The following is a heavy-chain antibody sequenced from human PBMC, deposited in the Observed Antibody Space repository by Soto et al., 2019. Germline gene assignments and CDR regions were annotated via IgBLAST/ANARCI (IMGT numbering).Heavy chain of an antibody. D-gene: IGHD1-1*01. CDR2: ISDDGSTA. CDR1: GFTFSSYW. Sequence: GGSLRLSCSVSGFTFSSYWMHWVRQVPGKGLTWVSRISDDGSTATYADSVKGRFVISRDNAKNSLYLEMNTLRADDSGLYYCARGPRVSSTGTGAHWGRGTLVTVSS. J-gene: IGHJ4*02. CDR3: ARGPRVSSTGTGAH. V-gene: IGHV3-74*01.